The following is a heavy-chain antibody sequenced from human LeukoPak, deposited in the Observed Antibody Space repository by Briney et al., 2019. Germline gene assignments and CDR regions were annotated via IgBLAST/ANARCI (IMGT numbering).Heavy chain of an antibody. CDR3: ARGDCSGGSCYGGYFDY. V-gene: IGHV4-59*01. Sequence: SETLSLTCTVSGGSISSYYWSWIRQPPGKGLEWIGYIYYSGSTNYNPSLKSRVTISVDTSKNQISLKLSSVTAADTAVYYCARGDCSGGSCYGGYFDYWGQGTLVTVSS. D-gene: IGHD2-15*01. CDR2: IYYSGST. CDR1: GGSISSYY. J-gene: IGHJ4*02.